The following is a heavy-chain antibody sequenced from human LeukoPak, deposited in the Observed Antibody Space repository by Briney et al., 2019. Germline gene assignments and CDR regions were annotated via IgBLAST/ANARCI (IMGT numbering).Heavy chain of an antibody. J-gene: IGHJ5*02. V-gene: IGHV3-21*01. Sequence: PGGSLRLSCAASGFTFSSYSMNWVRQAPGKGLEWVSSISSSSSCIYYADSVKGRFTISRDNAKNSLYLQMNSLRAEDTAVYYRARDFSPYSSSWGNWFDPWGQGTLVTVSS. CDR2: ISSSSSCI. D-gene: IGHD6-13*01. CDR1: GFTFSSYS. CDR3: ARDFSPYSSSWGNWFDP.